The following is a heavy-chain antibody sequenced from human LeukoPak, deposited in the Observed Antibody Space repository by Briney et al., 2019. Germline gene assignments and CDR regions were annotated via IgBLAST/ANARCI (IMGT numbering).Heavy chain of an antibody. Sequence: SETLSLTCTVSGGSISSGAYYWRWIRQHPGKGLEWIGYIYFTGSAYYNPSLKSRVTISVDTSKNQFSLKLSSVTAADTAIYYCARDPGPNYYDSSGLSGRFAHWGQGTLVTVSS. CDR2: IYFTGSA. J-gene: IGHJ4*02. CDR1: GGSISSGAYY. CDR3: ARDPGPNYYDSSGLSGRFAH. D-gene: IGHD3-22*01. V-gene: IGHV4-31*03.